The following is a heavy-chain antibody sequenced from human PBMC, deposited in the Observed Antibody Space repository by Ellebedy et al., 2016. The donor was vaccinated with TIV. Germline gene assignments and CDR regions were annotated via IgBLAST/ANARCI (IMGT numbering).Heavy chain of an antibody. D-gene: IGHD4-23*01. CDR3: ARRKGTTVVTNDAFDI. J-gene: IGHJ3*02. CDR2: IYPGDSDT. V-gene: IGHV5-51*01. CDR1: GYSFTSYW. Sequence: GESLKISCKGSGYSFTSYWIGWVRQMPGKGLEWMGIIYPGDSDTRYSPSFQRPVTISADKSIGTAYLQWSSLKASDTAMYYCARRKGTTVVTNDAFDIWGQGTMVTVSS.